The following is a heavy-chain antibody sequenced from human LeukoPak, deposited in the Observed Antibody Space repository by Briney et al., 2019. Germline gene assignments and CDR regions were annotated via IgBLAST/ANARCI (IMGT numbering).Heavy chain of an antibody. CDR3: ARSTSGFRAEYFQH. CDR1: GYTFTSYG. CDR2: TSSYNGDT. J-gene: IGHJ1*01. Sequence: ASVKVSCKASGYTFTSYGISWVRQAPGQGLEWMGWTSSYNGDTNYAQKLQGRVTMTTDTSTSTAYMELRSLRSDDTAVYYCARSTSGFRAEYFQHWGQGTLVTVSS. V-gene: IGHV1-18*01. D-gene: IGHD3-3*01.